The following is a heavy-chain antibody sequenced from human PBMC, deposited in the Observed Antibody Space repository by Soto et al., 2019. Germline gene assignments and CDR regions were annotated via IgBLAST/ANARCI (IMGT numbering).Heavy chain of an antibody. D-gene: IGHD3-10*01. V-gene: IGHV3-33*01. J-gene: IGHJ6*02. CDR3: ARSPYGSGSPLGMDV. CDR2: IWYDGSNK. CDR1: GFTFSSYG. Sequence: GGSLRLSCAASGFTFSSYGMHWVRQAPGKGLEWVAVIWYDGSNKYYADSVKGRFTISRDNSKNTLYLQMNSLRAEDTAVYYCARSPYGSGSPLGMDVWGQGTTVTVSS.